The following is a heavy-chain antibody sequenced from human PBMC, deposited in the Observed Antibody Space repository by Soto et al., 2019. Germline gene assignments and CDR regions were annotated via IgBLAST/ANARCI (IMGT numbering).Heavy chain of an antibody. D-gene: IGHD3-10*01. CDR2: VHTSGTT. CDR3: SRGGKVGSYYYYGMDV. CDR1: GGSIRNYY. Sequence: QVQLQESGPGLVKPSETLSLTCTVSGGSIRNYYWSWIRQPAGSGLEWIGRVHTSGTTNYNPSLKSRVTMSVDTSKNPFSLKLTSVTAADSAVYYCSRGGKVGSYYYYGMDVWGQGTTVTVSS. J-gene: IGHJ6*02. V-gene: IGHV4-4*07.